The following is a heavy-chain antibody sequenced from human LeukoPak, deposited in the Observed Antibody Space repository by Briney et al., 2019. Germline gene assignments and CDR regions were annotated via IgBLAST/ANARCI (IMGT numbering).Heavy chain of an antibody. D-gene: IGHD3-3*01. CDR2: ISGSGGST. CDR1: GFTFSSYG. Sequence: PGGSLRLSCAASGFTFSSYGMSWVRQAPGKGLEWVSAISGSGGSTYYADSVKGRFTISRDNSKNTLYLQMNSLRAEDTAVYYCAKVFGSENAFDIWGQGTMVTVSS. V-gene: IGHV3-23*01. J-gene: IGHJ3*02. CDR3: AKVFGSENAFDI.